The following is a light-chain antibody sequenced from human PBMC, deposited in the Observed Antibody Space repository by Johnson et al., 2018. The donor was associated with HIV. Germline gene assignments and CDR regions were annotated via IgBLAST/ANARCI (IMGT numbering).Light chain of an antibody. Sequence: QSILTQPPSVSAAPGQKVTISCSGSSSNIGNNYVSWYQQVPGAAPKLLIYESTNRPSGIPDRFSGSKSGTSATLGISGLQTGDEADYYCGTWDSRLNVYLFGPGTKVTVL. V-gene: IGLV1-51*01. CDR2: EST. J-gene: IGLJ1*01. CDR3: GTWDSRLNVYL. CDR1: SSNIGNNY.